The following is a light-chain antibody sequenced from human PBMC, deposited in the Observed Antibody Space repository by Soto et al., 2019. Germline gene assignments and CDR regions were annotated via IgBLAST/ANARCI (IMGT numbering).Light chain of an antibody. Sequence: EIVMTQSPPTLSVSPGERATLSCRASQSVSDNLAWYHKKPAQAPRLLIYGASTSATGIPVRFSGSGSGTEFTLTISILQSGDFAFYYCQQYNNWWTFGQGNRVDIK. J-gene: IGKJ1*01. V-gene: IGKV3-15*01. CDR1: QSVSDN. CDR3: QQYNNWWT. CDR2: GAS.